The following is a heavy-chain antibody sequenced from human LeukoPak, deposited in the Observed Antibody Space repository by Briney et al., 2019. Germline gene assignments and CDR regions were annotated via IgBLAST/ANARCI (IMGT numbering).Heavy chain of an antibody. CDR3: ASRRPTDY. D-gene: IGHD6-6*01. CDR1: GFTFSSYS. Sequence: TGGSLILSCAASGFTFSSYSMTWVRQAPGKGLEWVSYISSSSSTIYYAGSVKGRFTISRDNAKNSLYLQMNSLRAEDTAVYFCASRRPTDYWGQGTLVSVSS. V-gene: IGHV3-48*01. CDR2: ISSSSSTI. J-gene: IGHJ4*02.